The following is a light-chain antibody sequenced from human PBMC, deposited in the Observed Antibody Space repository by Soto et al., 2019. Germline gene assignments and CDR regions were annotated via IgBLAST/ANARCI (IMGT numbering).Light chain of an antibody. Sequence: EIVLTQSPGTLSLSPGERATLSCRASQSVSSSYLAWYQQKAGQAPSLLIYGASNRASGIPDRFSGSGSGTDFTLTISRLEPEDFAVYYCQQYGSSPMYTFGQGTKLEIK. J-gene: IGKJ2*01. CDR1: QSVSSSY. V-gene: IGKV3-20*01. CDR3: QQYGSSPMYT. CDR2: GAS.